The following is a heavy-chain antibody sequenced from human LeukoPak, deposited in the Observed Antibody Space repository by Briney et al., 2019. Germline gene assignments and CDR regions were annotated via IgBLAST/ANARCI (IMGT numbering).Heavy chain of an antibody. D-gene: IGHD3-16*01. V-gene: IGHV1-69*05. J-gene: IGHJ5*02. CDR1: GGTFSSYA. CDR2: IIPIFGTA. Sequence: SVKVSCKASGGTFSSYAISWVRQAPGQGLEWMGGIIPIFGTANYAQKFQGRVTMTRNISISTAYMELSSLRSEDTAVYYCARGCGACGGNFGHWGQGTLVTVSS. CDR3: ARGCGACGGNFGH.